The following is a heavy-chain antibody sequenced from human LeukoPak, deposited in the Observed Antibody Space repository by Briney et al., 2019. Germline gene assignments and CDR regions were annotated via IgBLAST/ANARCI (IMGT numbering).Heavy chain of an antibody. CDR3: ARDRELGY. D-gene: IGHD3-10*01. J-gene: IGHJ4*02. Sequence: SETLSLTCTVSGDSLSIYYWSWIRQPPGKGLEWIGYIYNSGSTNYNPSLKSRVTISVDTPKNQFSLKLTSVTAADTAVYYCARDRELGYWGQGTLVTVSS. CDR1: GDSLSIYY. V-gene: IGHV4-59*01. CDR2: IYNSGST.